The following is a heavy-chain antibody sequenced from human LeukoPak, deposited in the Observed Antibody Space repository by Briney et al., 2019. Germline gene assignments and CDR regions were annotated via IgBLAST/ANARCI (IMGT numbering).Heavy chain of an antibody. V-gene: IGHV4-34*01. D-gene: IGHD4-23*01. J-gene: IGHJ6*02. Sequence: PSETLSLTCVVYGGSFSGYYWSWIRQPPGKGLEWIGEINHSGSANYNPSLKSRVTISVDTSKNQFSLKLSSVTAADTAVYYCASPTTVDTQGHYYYYGMDVWGQGTTVTVSS. CDR3: ASPTTVDTQGHYYYYGMDV. CDR2: INHSGSA. CDR1: GGSFSGYY.